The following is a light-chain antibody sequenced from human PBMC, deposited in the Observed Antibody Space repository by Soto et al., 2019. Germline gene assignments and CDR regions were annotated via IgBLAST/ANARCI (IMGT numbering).Light chain of an antibody. Sequence: IALTHSPGTLSLSPWEIATRSCRAIQSLSSIYLAWYQQKPGQAPRLLIFATSRRATDIPDRFSGSGSGTDFTLAIRRLEPEDFAVYYCHQFGYSPRTFGQGTKVDI. CDR2: ATS. J-gene: IGKJ1*01. V-gene: IGKV3-20*01. CDR3: HQFGYSPRT. CDR1: QSLSSIY.